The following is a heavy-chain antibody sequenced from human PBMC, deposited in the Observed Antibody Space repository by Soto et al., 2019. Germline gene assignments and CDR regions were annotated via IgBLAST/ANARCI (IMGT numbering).Heavy chain of an antibody. CDR2: ISSSSSYI. V-gene: IGHV3-21*01. CDR1: GFTFSSYS. CDR3: ARDPSSSIGGNWFDP. J-gene: IGHJ5*02. D-gene: IGHD6-6*01. Sequence: PGGSLRLSCAASGFTFSSYSMNWVRQAPGKGLEWVSSISSSSSYIYYADSVKGRFTISRDNAKNSLYLQMNSLRAEDTAVYYCARDPSSSIGGNWFDPWGQGTLVTVSS.